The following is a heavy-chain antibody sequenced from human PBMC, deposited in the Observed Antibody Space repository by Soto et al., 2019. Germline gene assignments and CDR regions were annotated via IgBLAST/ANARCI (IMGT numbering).Heavy chain of an antibody. J-gene: IGHJ5*02. D-gene: IGHD4-17*01. CDR2: INPGGGST. CDR1: GYTFTSYY. CDR3: ARVPSDDYGFDL. V-gene: IGHV1-46*01. Sequence: ASVKVSCKASGYTFTSYYVHWVRQAPGQGLEWMGIINPGGGSTNYAQKFQGRVTMTRDTSTSTVYMELSSLRSEDTAVYYCARVPSDDYGFDLWGQGTLVTVSS.